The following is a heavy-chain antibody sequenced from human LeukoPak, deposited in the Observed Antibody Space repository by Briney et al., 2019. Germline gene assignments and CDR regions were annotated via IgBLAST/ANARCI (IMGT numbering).Heavy chain of an antibody. D-gene: IGHD6-19*01. CDR1: GGTFISYA. V-gene: IGHV1-69*13. CDR2: IIPIFGTA. CDR3: ARTIDSSGWYGYY. J-gene: IGHJ4*02. Sequence: SVKVSCKASGGTFISYAISWVRQAPGQGLEWMGGIIPIFGTANYAQKFQGRVTITADESTSTAYMELSSLRSEDTAVYYCARTIDSSGWYGYYWGQGTLVTVSS.